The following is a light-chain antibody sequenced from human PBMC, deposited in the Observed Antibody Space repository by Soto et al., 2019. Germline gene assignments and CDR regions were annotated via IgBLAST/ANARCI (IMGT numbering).Light chain of an antibody. Sequence: QSVLTQPPSVSGAAGPRVTISCTGRRFNIGADYDVHWYPQLPGTRPTLLIFGNSNRPSGVPDRFSGSKSGTLTSLTISGLQAEDEGDYSGQPSENGLSESVFGTGTKVTVL. CDR1: RFNIGADYD. CDR2: GNS. V-gene: IGLV1-40*01. CDR3: QPSENGLSESV. J-gene: IGLJ1*01.